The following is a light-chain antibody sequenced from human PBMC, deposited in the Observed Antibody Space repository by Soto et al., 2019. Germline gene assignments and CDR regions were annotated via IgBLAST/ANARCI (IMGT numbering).Light chain of an antibody. Sequence: QSVLTQPASVSGSPGQSITISCTGTSSDIGGYNYVSWYQQHPGKAPKLMFYDVSNRPSGVSNRFSGSKSGNTASLTISGLQAEDEADYYCSSYTSSSSLFGGGTKLTVL. CDR1: SSDIGGYNY. J-gene: IGLJ2*01. CDR2: DVS. CDR3: SSYTSSSSL. V-gene: IGLV2-14*03.